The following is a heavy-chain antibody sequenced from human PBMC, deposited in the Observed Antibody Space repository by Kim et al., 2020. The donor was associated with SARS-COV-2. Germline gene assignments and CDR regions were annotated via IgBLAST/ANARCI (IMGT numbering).Heavy chain of an antibody. D-gene: IGHD2-2*01. CDR2: ISSSGSTI. V-gene: IGHV3-11*01. Sequence: GGSLRLSCAASGFTFSDYYMSWIRQAPGKGLEWVSYISSSGSTIYYADSVKGRFTISRDNAKNSLYLQMNSLRAEDTAVYYCARDQREYQLQLDPWGQGTLVTVSS. CDR1: GFTFSDYY. CDR3: ARDQREYQLQLDP. J-gene: IGHJ5*02.